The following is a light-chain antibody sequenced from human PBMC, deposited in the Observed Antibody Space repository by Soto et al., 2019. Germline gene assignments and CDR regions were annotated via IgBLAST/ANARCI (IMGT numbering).Light chain of an antibody. Sequence: DIQMTQSPPSLSASVGDRVTITCRASQGISNYLAWYQQKPGKVPKLLIYAASTLQSGVPSRFSDSGSGTDFTLTISSLQPEDVATYYCQKYNSAPRTFGQGTKVEIK. CDR1: QGISNY. J-gene: IGKJ1*01. CDR2: AAS. V-gene: IGKV1-27*01. CDR3: QKYNSAPRT.